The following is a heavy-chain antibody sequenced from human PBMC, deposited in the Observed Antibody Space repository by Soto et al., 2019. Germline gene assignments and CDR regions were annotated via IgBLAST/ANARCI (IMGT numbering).Heavy chain of an antibody. CDR2: IIPIFGTT. CDR1: GGTFSTYA. CDR3: ARGVGAYYFDY. D-gene: IGHD1-26*01. Sequence: QVQLVQSGAEVKKPGSSVKVSCMASGGTFSTYAITWVRQAPGQGLEWLGGIIPIFGTTDYARKFQGRVTITAAESTSTVFIELSSLTSEDTAVYYCARGVGAYYFDYWGQGTLVTVSS. V-gene: IGHV1-69*01. J-gene: IGHJ4*02.